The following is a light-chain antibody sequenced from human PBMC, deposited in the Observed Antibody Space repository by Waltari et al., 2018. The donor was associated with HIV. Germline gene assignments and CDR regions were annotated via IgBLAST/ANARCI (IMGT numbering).Light chain of an antibody. CDR1: TSDVGGYNY. Sequence: QSALTQPPSASGSPGQSVTISCTGTTSDVGGYNYVSCDQHHPGKAPKLMIYEVSKRPSGVPDRVSGSKSGNTASLTVSGLQADDEADYYCSSYAGNNILVFGGGTKLTVL. J-gene: IGLJ2*01. CDR3: SSYAGNNILV. CDR2: EVS. V-gene: IGLV2-8*01.